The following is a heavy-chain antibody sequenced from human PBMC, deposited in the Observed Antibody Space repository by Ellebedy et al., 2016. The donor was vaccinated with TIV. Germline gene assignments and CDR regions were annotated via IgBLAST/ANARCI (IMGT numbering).Heavy chain of an antibody. CDR2: INSDGRRT. J-gene: IGHJ4*02. Sequence: GESLKISCAASGFTFHNFWMHWVRQAPGKGLVWVSRINSDGRRTDYADSVKGRFTISRDNGKNTLYLQMNGLRVEDTAVYYCGGLDYWGQGTLVTVSS. D-gene: IGHD3-16*01. V-gene: IGHV3-74*01. CDR1: GFTFHNFW. CDR3: GGLDY.